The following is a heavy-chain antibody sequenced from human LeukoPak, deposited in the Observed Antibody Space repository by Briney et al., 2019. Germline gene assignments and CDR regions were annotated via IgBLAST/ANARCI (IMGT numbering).Heavy chain of an antibody. D-gene: IGHD1-1*01. CDR1: GYSINSDYY. Sequence: SETLSLTCAVSGYSINSDYYWGWIRPPPGKGLKWIGSIYRSGSTYYNPSLKSRITLSVDTSKNQLSLKLSSVTAADTAVYYCVREFRWNGLDYWGQGTLVIVSS. V-gene: IGHV4-38-2*02. CDR2: IYRSGST. CDR3: VREFRWNGLDY. J-gene: IGHJ4*02.